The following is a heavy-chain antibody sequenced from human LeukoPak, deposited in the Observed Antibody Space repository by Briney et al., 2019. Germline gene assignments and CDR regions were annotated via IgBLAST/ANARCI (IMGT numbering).Heavy chain of an antibody. CDR1: GFTFSSYG. Sequence: PGRSLRLSCAASGFTFSSYGMHWVRQAPGKGLEWVAVISYDGSNKYYADSVKGRFSISRDNAENTLYLQMNSLRVEDTAVYYCVRGADTGCSSDSWGQGTLVTVSS. D-gene: IGHD2-15*01. J-gene: IGHJ4*02. CDR3: VRGADTGCSSDS. CDR2: ISYDGSNK. V-gene: IGHV3-30*03.